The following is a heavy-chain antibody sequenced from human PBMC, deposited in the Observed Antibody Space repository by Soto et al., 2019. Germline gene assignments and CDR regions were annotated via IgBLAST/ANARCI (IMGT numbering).Heavy chain of an antibody. CDR1: VFTFISYA. V-gene: IGHV3-64D*06. J-gene: IGHJ4*02. CDR2: ISSNGGST. D-gene: IGHD6-13*01. Sequence: GWSLRLACSFSVFTFISYAMHWVRQAPGKGLEYVSSISSNGGSTYYPDSVKGRFTISRDNSKNTLYLQMSSLRVEDTAVYYCVKDRWVDYWGQGTLVTVSS. CDR3: VKDRWVDY.